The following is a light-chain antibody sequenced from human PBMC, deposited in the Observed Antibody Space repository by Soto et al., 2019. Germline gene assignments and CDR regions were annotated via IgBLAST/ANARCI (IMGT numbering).Light chain of an antibody. CDR2: EVT. Sequence: QSVLTQPPSASGSPGQSVTISCTGTSSDVGAYKYVSWYQQYPGKATKLMIYEVTKRPSGVPDRFSGSKSGNTASLTVFGLQAEGEADYYCTSYVGNDIWVFGGGTKVTVL. CDR1: SSDVGAYKY. J-gene: IGLJ3*02. CDR3: TSYVGNDIWV. V-gene: IGLV2-8*01.